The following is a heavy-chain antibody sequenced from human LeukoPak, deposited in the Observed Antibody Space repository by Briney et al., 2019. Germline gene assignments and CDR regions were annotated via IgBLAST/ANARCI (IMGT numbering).Heavy chain of an antibody. D-gene: IGHD2-21*01. V-gene: IGHV1-46*01. CDR1: GYSFTSNY. J-gene: IGHJ4*02. CDR3: ARFSYMASSGY. Sequence: GASVTVFCTASGYSFTSNYIHWVRQAPGQGLEWMGMIYPRDGSTSYAQKFQGRVTITADESTSTAYMELSSLRSEDTAVYYCARFSYMASSGYWGQGTPVTVSS. CDR2: IYPRDGST.